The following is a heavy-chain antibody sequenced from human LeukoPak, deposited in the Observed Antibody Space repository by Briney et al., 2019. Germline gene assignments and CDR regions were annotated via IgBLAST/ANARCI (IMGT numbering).Heavy chain of an antibody. CDR2: IGASGSST. D-gene: IGHD3-22*01. CDR3: AKSPYYDSSGDAFEI. J-gene: IGHJ3*02. V-gene: IGHV3-23*01. CDR1: KFIFSEYA. Sequence: GGSLRLSCAASKFIFSEYAMDWVRQAPGKGLEWVAAIGASGSSTYYAASVEGRFTISRDNSKETLYLRMDSLRADDTAVYFCAKSPYYDSSGDAFEIWGQGTLVTVSS.